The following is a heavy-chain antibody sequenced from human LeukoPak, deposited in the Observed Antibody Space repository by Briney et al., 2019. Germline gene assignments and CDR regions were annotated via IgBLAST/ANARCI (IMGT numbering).Heavy chain of an antibody. J-gene: IGHJ5*02. V-gene: IGHV1-2*02. CDR3: ARGPLEYCSGGTCYSGRNWFDP. CDR1: GYILTDYY. CDR2: INPNSGDT. D-gene: IGHD2-15*01. Sequence: ASVKVSCKASGYILTDYYMHWVRQAPGQGLEWMGWINPNSGDTNYAQKFQGRVTMTRDTSISTVYMELRRLRYDDTAAYYCARGPLEYCSGGTCYSGRNWFDPWGQGTLVTISS.